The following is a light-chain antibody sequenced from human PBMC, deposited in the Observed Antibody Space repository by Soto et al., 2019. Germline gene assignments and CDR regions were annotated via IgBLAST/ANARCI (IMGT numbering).Light chain of an antibody. J-gene: IGLJ1*01. CDR2: EVT. Sequence: QSVLTQPASVSGSPGQSITISCTGTSNDVGTYNFVSWYQQHPGKAPKLLLYEVTNRPSEVSNRFSGSKSGSTASLTISGLRAEEEADYYCSSYSSSSTLYVFGTGTKVTVL. V-gene: IGLV2-14*01. CDR1: SNDVGTYNF. CDR3: SSYSSSSTLYV.